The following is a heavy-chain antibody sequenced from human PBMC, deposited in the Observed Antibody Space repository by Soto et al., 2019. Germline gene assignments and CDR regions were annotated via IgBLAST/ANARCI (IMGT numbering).Heavy chain of an antibody. V-gene: IGHV1-3*01. CDR1: GYTFSSYA. Sequence: ASVKVSCKASGYTFSSYAMHWVRQAPGQRLEWMGWINAGYGNTKSSQKFQDRVTISRDTSASTAYMELTSLRSEDTAVYYCARGISGGLQLWLLSYFDYWGQGTLVTVSS. CDR3: ARGISGGLQLWLLSYFDY. J-gene: IGHJ4*02. CDR2: INAGYGNT. D-gene: IGHD5-18*01.